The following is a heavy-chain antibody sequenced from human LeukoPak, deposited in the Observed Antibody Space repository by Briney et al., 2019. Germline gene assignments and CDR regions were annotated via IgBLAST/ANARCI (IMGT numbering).Heavy chain of an antibody. Sequence: PGGSLRLSCAASGFTFDDYAMHWVRQAPGKGLEWVSLISGDGGSTYYADSVKGRFTISRDNSKNTLYLQMNSLRAEDTAVYYCAKDREMATIIDYWGQGTLVTVSS. CDR2: ISGDGGST. D-gene: IGHD5-24*01. V-gene: IGHV3-43*02. J-gene: IGHJ4*02. CDR1: GFTFDDYA. CDR3: AKDREMATIIDY.